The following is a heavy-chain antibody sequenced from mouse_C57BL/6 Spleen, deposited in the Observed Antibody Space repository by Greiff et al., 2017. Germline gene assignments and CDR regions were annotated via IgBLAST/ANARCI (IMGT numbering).Heavy chain of an antibody. J-gene: IGHJ4*01. Sequence: QVQLQQPGAELVMPGASVKLSCKASGYTFTSYWMHWVKQRPGQGLEWIGEIDPSDSYTNYNQTFKGKSTLTVDKSSSTAYMQLSSLTSEDSAVYYCGRGATVVGDDYAMDYWGQGTSVTVSS. D-gene: IGHD1-1*01. CDR1: GYTFTSYW. V-gene: IGHV1-69*01. CDR2: IDPSDSYT. CDR3: GRGATVVGDDYAMDY.